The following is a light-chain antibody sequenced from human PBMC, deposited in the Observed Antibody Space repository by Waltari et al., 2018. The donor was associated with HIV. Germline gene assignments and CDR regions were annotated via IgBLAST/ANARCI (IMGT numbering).Light chain of an antibody. CDR2: DAS. CDR3: QQRSNWPPVT. J-gene: IGKJ4*01. Sequence: EIVLTQSPATLSLSPGERATLSCRASQSVSSYLAWYQQKPGQAPRLLIYDASNRATGIPARFSGRGSGTDVTLTISSLEPEDFAVYYCQQRSNWPPVTFGGGTKVEIK. V-gene: IGKV3-11*01. CDR1: QSVSSY.